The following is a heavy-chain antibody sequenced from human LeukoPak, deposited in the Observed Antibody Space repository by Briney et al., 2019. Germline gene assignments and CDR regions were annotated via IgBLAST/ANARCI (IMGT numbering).Heavy chain of an antibody. CDR1: GFTFSSYA. J-gene: IGHJ4*02. CDR3: ATSRRFLEWLPSFSGVDY. V-gene: IGHV3-30*04. D-gene: IGHD3-3*01. CDR2: ISYDGSNK. Sequence: GGSLRLSCAASGFTFSSYAMHWVRQAPGKGLEWVAVISYDGSNKYYADSVKGRFTISRDNSKNTLYLQMNSLRAEDTAVYYCATSRRFLEWLPSFSGVDYWGQGTLVTVSS.